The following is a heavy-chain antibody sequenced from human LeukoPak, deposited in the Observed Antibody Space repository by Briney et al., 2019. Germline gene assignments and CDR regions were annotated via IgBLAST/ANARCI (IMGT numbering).Heavy chain of an antibody. CDR1: GFTFSDYY. J-gene: IGHJ4*02. Sequence: GGSLRLSCAASGFTFSDYYMSWIRQAPGKGLEWVSYISSSGSTIYYADSVKGRFTISRDNSKNTLYLQMNSLRAEDTAVYYCARDDYGEYFDYWGQGTLVTVSS. V-gene: IGHV3-11*04. CDR3: ARDDYGEYFDY. CDR2: ISSSGSTI. D-gene: IGHD4-17*01.